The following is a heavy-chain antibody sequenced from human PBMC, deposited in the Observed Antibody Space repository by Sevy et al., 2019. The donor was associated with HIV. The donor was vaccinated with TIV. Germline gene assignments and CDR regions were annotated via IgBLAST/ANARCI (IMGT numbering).Heavy chain of an antibody. D-gene: IGHD6-19*01. Sequence: GGSLRLSCAASGFTFSSYSMNWVRQAPGKGLERVSSISSSSSYIYYADSVKGRFTISRDNAKNSLYLQMNSLRAEDTAVYYCARDRTVAVAGTSDYYYYYMDVWGKGTTVTVSS. CDR3: ARDRTVAVAGTSDYYYYYMDV. V-gene: IGHV3-21*01. CDR1: GFTFSSYS. J-gene: IGHJ6*03. CDR2: ISSSSSYI.